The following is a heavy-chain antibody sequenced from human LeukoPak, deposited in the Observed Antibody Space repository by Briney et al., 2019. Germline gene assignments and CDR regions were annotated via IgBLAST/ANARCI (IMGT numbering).Heavy chain of an antibody. V-gene: IGHV4-34*01. CDR3: ARRKQAYYSFDY. D-gene: IGHD1/OR15-1a*01. J-gene: IGHJ4*02. Sequence: PSETLSLTCAVYGGSFSGYYWSWIRQPPGKGLEWIGEINHSGSTNYNPSLKSRVTISVDTSKNQFSLKLSSVTAAGTAVYYCARRKQAYYSFDYWGQGTLVTVSS. CDR2: INHSGST. CDR1: GGSFSGYY.